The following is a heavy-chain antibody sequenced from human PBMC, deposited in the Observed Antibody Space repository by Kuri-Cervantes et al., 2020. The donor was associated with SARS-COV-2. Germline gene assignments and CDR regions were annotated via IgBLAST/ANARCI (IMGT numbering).Heavy chain of an antibody. J-gene: IGHJ6*03. CDR3: AGSRKYYDILTGYYIPVYYYMDV. D-gene: IGHD3-9*01. V-gene: IGHV6-1*01. Sequence: SQTLSLTCAISGDSVSSNSAAWNWIRQSPSRGLEWLGRTYYRSKWYNDYAVSVKSRITIDPDTSKNQFSLQLNSVTPEDTAVYYCAGSRKYYDILTGYYIPVYYYMDVWGKGTTVTVSS. CDR2: TYYRSKWYN. CDR1: GDSVSSNSAA.